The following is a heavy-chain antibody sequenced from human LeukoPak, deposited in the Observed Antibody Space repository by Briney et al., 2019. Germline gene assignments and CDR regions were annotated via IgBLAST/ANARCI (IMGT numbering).Heavy chain of an antibody. V-gene: IGHV1-46*01. J-gene: IGHJ4*02. CDR3: ARGSPGHYYDSGGPLDY. CDR1: GYTFTSYY. D-gene: IGHD3-22*01. Sequence: ASVKVSCKASGYTFTSYYMHWVRQAPGQGLEWMGIINPSGGSTSYAQKFQGRVTMTRDTSTSTVYMELSSLRSEDTAVYYCARGSPGHYYDSGGPLDYWGQGTLVTVSS. CDR2: INPSGGST.